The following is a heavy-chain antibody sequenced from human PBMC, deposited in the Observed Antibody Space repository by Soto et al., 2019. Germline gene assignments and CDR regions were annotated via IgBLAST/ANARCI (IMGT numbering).Heavy chain of an antibody. CDR2: ISAGGGST. CDR1: GFTFSSYA. CDR3: AKDTGLGGTGSLCFDY. D-gene: IGHD1-1*01. J-gene: IGHJ4*02. Sequence: EVQLLESGGGLVQPGGSLRLSCAASGFTFSSYAMSWVRQAPGKGREWVSTISAGGGSTYYADSVKGRFTMSRDNSKNTLYLQMNSLRAEDTAVYYCAKDTGLGGTGSLCFDYWGQGTLVTVSS. V-gene: IGHV3-23*01.